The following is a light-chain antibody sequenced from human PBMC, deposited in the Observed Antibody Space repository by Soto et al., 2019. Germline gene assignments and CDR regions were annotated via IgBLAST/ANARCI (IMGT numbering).Light chain of an antibody. J-gene: IGLJ2*01. CDR3: SSYGGSNTVV. CDR1: SSDVGGYNY. Sequence: QSALTQPPSASGSPGQSVTISCTGSSSDVGGYNYVSWYQQHPGKAPKLMIYEVSKRPSGVPDRLSGSKSGNTASLTVSGLQGEDEADYDCSSYGGSNTVVFGGGTKLTVL. V-gene: IGLV2-8*01. CDR2: EVS.